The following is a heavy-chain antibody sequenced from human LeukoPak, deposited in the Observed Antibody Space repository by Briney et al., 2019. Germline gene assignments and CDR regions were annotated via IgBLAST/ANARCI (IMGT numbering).Heavy chain of an antibody. V-gene: IGHV3-33*06. Sequence: GGSLRLSCAASGFTFSSYGMHWVRQAPGKGLEWVAVIWYDGSNKYYADSVKGRFTISRDNSKNTLYLPMNSLRAEDTAVYYCAKDHGDIAVVPAATAPDYWGQGTLVTVSS. J-gene: IGHJ4*02. CDR2: IWYDGSNK. D-gene: IGHD2-2*01. CDR3: AKDHGDIAVVPAATAPDY. CDR1: GFTFSSYG.